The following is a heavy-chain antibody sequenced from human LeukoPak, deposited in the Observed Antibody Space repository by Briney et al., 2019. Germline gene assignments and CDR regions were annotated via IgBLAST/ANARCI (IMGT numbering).Heavy chain of an antibody. J-gene: IGHJ3*02. D-gene: IGHD3-10*01. CDR3: ARHVVGVNGVPDAFDI. V-gene: IGHV5-51*01. Sequence: GESLKISCKGSGYSFTSYWIGWVRQMPGKGLEWMGIIYPGDSDTRYSPSFQGQVTISADKSISTAYLQWSSLKASDTAMYYCARHVVGVNGVPDAFDIWGQGTMVTVSS. CDR1: GYSFTSYW. CDR2: IYPGDSDT.